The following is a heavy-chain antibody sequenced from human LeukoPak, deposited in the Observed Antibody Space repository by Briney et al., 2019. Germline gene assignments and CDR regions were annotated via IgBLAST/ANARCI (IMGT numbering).Heavy chain of an antibody. CDR3: ARDRYGSGTDGFDY. CDR2: ISYDGSNK. V-gene: IGHV3-30*04. Sequence: GGSLRLSCAASGFTFSSYAMHWVRQAPGKGLEWVAVISYDGSNKYYADSVKGRFTISRDNSKNTLHLQMNSLRAEDTAVYYCARDRYGSGTDGFDYWGQGTLVTVSS. J-gene: IGHJ4*02. D-gene: IGHD3-10*01. CDR1: GFTFSSYA.